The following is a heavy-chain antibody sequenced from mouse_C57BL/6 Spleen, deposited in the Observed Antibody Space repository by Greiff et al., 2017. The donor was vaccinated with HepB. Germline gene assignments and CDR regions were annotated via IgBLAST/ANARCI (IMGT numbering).Heavy chain of an antibody. V-gene: IGHV1-22*01. CDR3: SSSPYDYDGGYAMDY. D-gene: IGHD2-4*01. CDR2: INPNNGGT. J-gene: IGHJ4*01. CDR1: GYTFTDYN. Sequence: LVKPGASVKMSCKASGYTFTDYNMHWVKQSHGKSLEWIGYINPNNGGTSYNQKFKGKATLTVNKSSSTAYMELRSLTSEDSAVYYCSSSPYDYDGGYAMDYWGQGTSVTVSS.